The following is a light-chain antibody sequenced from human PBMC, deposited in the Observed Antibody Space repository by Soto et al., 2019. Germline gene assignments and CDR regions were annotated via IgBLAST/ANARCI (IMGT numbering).Light chain of an antibody. CDR1: QSVSSNY. CDR3: QQDGSSPPELT. V-gene: IGKV3-20*01. J-gene: IGKJ3*01. CDR2: GAS. Sequence: EIVLTQSPGTLSLSPGERATLSCRASQSVSSNYLAWYQQRPGQAPRLLIFGASYRATGIPDRFSGSGSGTDFTLTISRMEPEDFAVYYCQQDGSSPPELTFGPGTKVDSK.